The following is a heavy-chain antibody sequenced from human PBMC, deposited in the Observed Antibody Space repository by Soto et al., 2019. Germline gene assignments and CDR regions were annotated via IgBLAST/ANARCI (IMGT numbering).Heavy chain of an antibody. V-gene: IGHV3-73*01. D-gene: IGHD3-3*01. CDR1: GXTFSGSS. CDR3: SRSRFLEWCKDSYGMDV. Sequence: GSLRLSCAASGXTFSGSSMHWVRQASGKGLEWVGRIKTKADSYATAYAASVKGRLSISRDDSENTAYLQMNSLKNEDTAVYYCSRSRFLEWCKDSYGMDVWGQGTTGTVS. CDR2: IKTKADSYAT. J-gene: IGHJ6*02.